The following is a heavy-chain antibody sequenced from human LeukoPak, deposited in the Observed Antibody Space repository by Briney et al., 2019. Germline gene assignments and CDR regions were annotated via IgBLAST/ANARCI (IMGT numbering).Heavy chain of an antibody. CDR2: FYYSGST. Sequence: SETLSLTCTVAGGSISSYYWSWIRQPPGKGLEWIGSFYYSGSTYYNPSLKSGVTISIDTSKKQFSLKLSSVTAADTAVYYCARGNYGSGSYYSRFDFWGQGTLVTVSS. J-gene: IGHJ4*02. CDR3: ARGNYGSGSYYSRFDF. CDR1: GGSISSYY. D-gene: IGHD3-10*01. V-gene: IGHV4-39*07.